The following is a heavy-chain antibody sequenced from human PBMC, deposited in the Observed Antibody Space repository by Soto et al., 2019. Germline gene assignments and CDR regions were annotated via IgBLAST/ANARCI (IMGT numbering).Heavy chain of an antibody. CDR3: ARGQGLRPKSIWGQPNTLFDW. V-gene: IGHV4-59*01. J-gene: IGHJ4*02. CDR2: IYNSGST. CDR1: GVSISSYY. Sequence: SETLSLTCTVSGVSISSYYWGWIRQPPGKGLEWIGYIYNSGSTNYDPSLKSRVTISVDTSKNQFSLRLTSVTAADTAVYYCARGQGLRPKSIWGQPNTLFDWWGQGALVTVSS. D-gene: IGHD6-25*01.